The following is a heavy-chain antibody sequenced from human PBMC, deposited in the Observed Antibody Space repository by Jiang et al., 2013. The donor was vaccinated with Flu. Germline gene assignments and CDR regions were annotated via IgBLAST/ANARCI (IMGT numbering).Heavy chain of an antibody. CDR1: GYTFTSYD. V-gene: IGHV1-8*01. CDR3: VRGPTGTTDY. Sequence: SVKVSCKASGYTFTSYDINWVRQATGQGLEWMGWMNPNSGNTRYTQKFQGRVTMTRDTSISTAYMELSSLRSEDTAVYYCVRGPTGTTDYWGQGTLVTVSS. CDR2: MNPNSGNT. D-gene: IGHD1-7*01. J-gene: IGHJ4*02.